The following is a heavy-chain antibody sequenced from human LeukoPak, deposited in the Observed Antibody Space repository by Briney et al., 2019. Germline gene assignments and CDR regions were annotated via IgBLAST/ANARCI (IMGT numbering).Heavy chain of an antibody. Sequence: SETLSLTCTVSGGSISSGGYYWSWIRQHPGKGLEWIGYIYYSGSTYYNPSLKSRVTISVDTSKNQFSLKLSSVTAADTAAYYCASESGDLEAFDIWGQGTMVTVSS. CDR3: ASESGDLEAFDI. D-gene: IGHD4-17*01. CDR2: IYYSGST. CDR1: GGSISSGGYY. J-gene: IGHJ3*02. V-gene: IGHV4-31*03.